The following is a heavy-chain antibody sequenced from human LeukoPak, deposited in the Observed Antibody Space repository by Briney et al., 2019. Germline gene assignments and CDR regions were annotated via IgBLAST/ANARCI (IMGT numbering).Heavy chain of an antibody. CDR2: ISPDGSET. J-gene: IGHJ5*01. CDR3: ATAVSVAGDS. D-gene: IGHD6-19*01. CDR1: GFTSRTNW. V-gene: IGHV3-7*01. Sequence: PGGSLRPSCAASGFTSRTNWMSWFRQAPGKGLEWVAHISPDGSETYYVDSVKGRFTISRDDAKTSLYLQMNSLRAEDTAVYCCATAVSVAGDSWGQGTLVTVSS.